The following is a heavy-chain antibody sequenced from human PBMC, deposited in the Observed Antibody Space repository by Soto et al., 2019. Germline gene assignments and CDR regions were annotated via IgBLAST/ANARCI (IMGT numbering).Heavy chain of an antibody. Sequence: SQTLSLTCAISGDSVSSNTAAWNWIRSSPSRGLEWLGRTYYMSNWLHDYAVSVKSRITVNPDTSKNHFSLQLNSVTPDDTAVYYCARGVAGSGFDLWGQGTLVTVSS. V-gene: IGHV6-1*01. CDR1: GDSVSSNTAA. CDR3: ARGVAGSGFDL. CDR2: TYYMSNWLH. J-gene: IGHJ4*02. D-gene: IGHD6-19*01.